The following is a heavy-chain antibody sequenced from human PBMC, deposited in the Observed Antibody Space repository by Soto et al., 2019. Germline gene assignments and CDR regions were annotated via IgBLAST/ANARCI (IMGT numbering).Heavy chain of an antibody. V-gene: IGHV3-7*03. CDR2: IKQDGSEK. D-gene: IGHD6-13*01. CDR1: GFTFSSYW. CDR3: ARDGMRGMDGVDV. Sequence: PGGSLRLSCAASGFTFSSYWMSWVRQAPGKGLEWVANIKQDGSEKYYVDSVKGRFTISRDNAKNSLYLQMNSLRAEDTAVYYCARDGMRGMDGVDVWGQGITVTVSS. J-gene: IGHJ6*02.